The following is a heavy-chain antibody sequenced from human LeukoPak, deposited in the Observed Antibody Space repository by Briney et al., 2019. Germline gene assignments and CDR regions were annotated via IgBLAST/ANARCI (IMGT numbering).Heavy chain of an antibody. V-gene: IGHV4-34*01. J-gene: IGHJ4*02. D-gene: IGHD1-26*01. CDR1: GGSFSGYY. CDR2: INHSGST. CDR3: ARGGYSGCYFGVRVLGN. Sequence: SETLSLTCAVYGGSFSGYYWSWLRQPPGKGLEWIGEINHSGSTNYNPSLKSRVTISVDTSKNQFSLKLSSVTAADTAVYYCARGGYSGCYFGVRVLGNWGQGTLVTVSS.